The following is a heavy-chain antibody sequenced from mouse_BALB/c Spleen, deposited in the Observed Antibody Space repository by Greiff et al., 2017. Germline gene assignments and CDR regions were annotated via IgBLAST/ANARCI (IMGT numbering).Heavy chain of an antibody. CDR1: GYTFTSYV. CDR3: ATGSTMITLYAMDY. Sequence: VQLKQSGPELVKPGASVKMSCKASGYTFTSYVMHWVKQKPGQGLEWIGYINPYNDGTKYNEKFKGKATLTSDKSSSTAYMELSSLTSEDSAVYYCATGSTMITLYAMDYWGQGTSVTVSS. V-gene: IGHV1-14*01. CDR2: INPYNDGT. J-gene: IGHJ4*01. D-gene: IGHD2-4*01.